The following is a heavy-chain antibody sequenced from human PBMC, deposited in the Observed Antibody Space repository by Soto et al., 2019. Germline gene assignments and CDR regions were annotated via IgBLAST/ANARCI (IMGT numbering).Heavy chain of an antibody. CDR3: ARDSVPRLGGGGYDLSNAFDI. Sequence: GGSLRLSCAASGFTVSSNYMSWVRQAPGKGLEWVSVIYSGGSTYYADSVKGRFTISRDNSKNTLYLQMNSLRAEDTAVYYCARDSVPRLGGGGYDLSNAFDIWGQGTMVTVSS. CDR1: GFTVSSNY. D-gene: IGHD5-12*01. V-gene: IGHV3-66*01. CDR2: IYSGGST. J-gene: IGHJ3*02.